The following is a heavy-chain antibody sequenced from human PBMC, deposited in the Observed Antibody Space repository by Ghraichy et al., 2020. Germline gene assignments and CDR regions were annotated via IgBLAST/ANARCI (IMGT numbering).Heavy chain of an antibody. J-gene: IGHJ5*02. D-gene: IGHD3-22*01. CDR3: ARSYHYYDSSGYYR. CDR1: GFTFSSYS. CDR2: ISSSSSYI. V-gene: IGHV3-21*01. Sequence: GESLNISCAASGFTFSSYSMNWVRQAPGKGLEWVSSISSSSSYIYYADSVKGRFTISRDNAKNSLYLQMNSLRAEDTAVYYCARSYHYYDSSGYYRWGQGTLVTVSS.